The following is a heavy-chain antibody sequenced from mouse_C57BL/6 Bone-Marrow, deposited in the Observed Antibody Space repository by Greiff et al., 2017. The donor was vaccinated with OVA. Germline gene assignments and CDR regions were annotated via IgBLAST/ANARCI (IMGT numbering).Heavy chain of an antibody. CDR2: IDPSDSYT. J-gene: IGHJ3*01. CDR1: GYTFTSYW. CDR3: ASAVFAY. V-gene: IGHV1-50*01. Sequence: QVQLQQSGAELVKPGASVKLSCKASGYTFTSYWMQWVKQRPGQGLEWIGEIDPSDSYTNYNQKFKGKATLTVDTSSSTAYMQLNSLTSEDSAVYYCASAVFAYWGQGTRVTVSA.